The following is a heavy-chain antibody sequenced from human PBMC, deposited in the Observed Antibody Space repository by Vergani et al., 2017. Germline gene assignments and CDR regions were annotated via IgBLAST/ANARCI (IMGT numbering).Heavy chain of an antibody. V-gene: IGHV3-NL1*01. CDR2: IYSGGST. D-gene: IGHD4-17*01. CDR3: ARDRAVTQILYYYYYGMDV. Sequence: QVQLVESGGGVVQPGESLRLSCAASGFPFSTYGMHWVRQAPGKGLEWVSVIYSGGSTYYADSVKGRFTISRDNSKNTLYLQMNSLRAEDTAVYYCARDRAVTQILYYYYYGMDVWGQGTTVTVSS. J-gene: IGHJ6*02. CDR1: GFPFSTYG.